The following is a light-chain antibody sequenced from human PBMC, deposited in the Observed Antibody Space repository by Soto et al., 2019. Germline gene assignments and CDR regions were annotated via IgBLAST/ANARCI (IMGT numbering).Light chain of an antibody. CDR1: QSVSGY. Sequence: EVVLTQSPATLSLSPGERATLSCRASQSVSGYLAWYQQKPGQAPRLLIYDVSNRATGIPARFSGSGSGTDFTLAISSLGPEDFAVYYCQQRCDWPLTFGGGTKVEIK. CDR3: QQRCDWPLT. CDR2: DVS. V-gene: IGKV3-11*01. J-gene: IGKJ4*01.